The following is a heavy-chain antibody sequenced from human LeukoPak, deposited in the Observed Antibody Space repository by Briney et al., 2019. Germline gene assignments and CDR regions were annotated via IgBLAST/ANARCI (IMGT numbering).Heavy chain of an antibody. V-gene: IGHV4-38-2*02. Sequence: SETLSLTCTVSGYSISSGYYWGWIRQPPGKGLEWIGSIYHSGSTYYNPSLKSRVAISVDTSKSQFSLKLSSVTAADTAVYYCARETSDFWSGYSLGDVWGKGTTVTVSS. D-gene: IGHD3-3*01. CDR3: ARETSDFWSGYSLGDV. CDR1: GYSISSGYY. J-gene: IGHJ6*04. CDR2: IYHSGST.